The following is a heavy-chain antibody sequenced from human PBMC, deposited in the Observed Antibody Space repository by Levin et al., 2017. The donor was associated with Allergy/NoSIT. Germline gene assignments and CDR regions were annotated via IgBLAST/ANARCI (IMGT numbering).Heavy chain of an antibody. V-gene: IGHV4-31*03. Sequence: SETLSLTCTVSGGSISSGGYYWSWIRQHPGKGLEWIGYIYYSGSTYYNPSLKSRVTISVDTSKNQFSLKLSSVTAADTAVYYCARNSYSGYDGPYEFDYWGQGTLVTVSS. CDR2: IYYSGST. D-gene: IGHD5-12*01. J-gene: IGHJ4*02. CDR1: GGSISSGGYY. CDR3: ARNSYSGYDGPYEFDY.